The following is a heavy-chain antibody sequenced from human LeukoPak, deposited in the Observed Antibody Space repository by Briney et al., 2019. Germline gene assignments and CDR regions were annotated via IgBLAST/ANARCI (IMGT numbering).Heavy chain of an antibody. CDR3: ATTVADRPYYFDY. D-gene: IGHD6-19*01. CDR2: INPNSGGT. J-gene: IGHJ4*02. Sequence: GASVKVSCKASGHTFTGYYMHWVRQAPGQGLEWMGWINPNSGGTNYAQKFQGRVTMTRDTSISTAYMELSRLRSDDTAVYYCATTVADRPYYFDYWGQGTLVTVSS. CDR1: GHTFTGYY. V-gene: IGHV1-2*02.